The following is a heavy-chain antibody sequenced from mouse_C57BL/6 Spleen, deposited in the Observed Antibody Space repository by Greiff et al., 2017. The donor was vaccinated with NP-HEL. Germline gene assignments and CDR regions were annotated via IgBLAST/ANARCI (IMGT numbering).Heavy chain of an antibody. Sequence: VQLQQPGAELVMPGASVKLSCKASGYTFTSYWMHWVKQRPGQGLEWIGEIDPSDSYTNYNQKFKGKSTLTVDKSSSTAYMQLSSLTSEASAVYYCARSGTTVNYFDYWGQGTTLTVSS. CDR2: IDPSDSYT. V-gene: IGHV1-69*01. J-gene: IGHJ2*01. CDR3: ARSGTTVNYFDY. CDR1: GYTFTSYW. D-gene: IGHD1-1*01.